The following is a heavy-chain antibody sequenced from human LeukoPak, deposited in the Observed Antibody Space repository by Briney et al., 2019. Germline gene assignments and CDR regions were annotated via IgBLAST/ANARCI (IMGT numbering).Heavy chain of an antibody. D-gene: IGHD1-1*01. CDR3: ARGSGGTTNFDY. CDR1: GGSISSGGYY. CDR2: IYYSGST. J-gene: IGHJ4*02. Sequence: PLQTLSLTCTVSGGSISSGGYYWSWIRQHPGKGLEWIGYIYYSGSTYYNPSLKSRVTISVDTSKNQFSLKLSSVTAADTAVYYCARGSGGTTNFDYWGQGTLVTVSS. V-gene: IGHV4-31*03.